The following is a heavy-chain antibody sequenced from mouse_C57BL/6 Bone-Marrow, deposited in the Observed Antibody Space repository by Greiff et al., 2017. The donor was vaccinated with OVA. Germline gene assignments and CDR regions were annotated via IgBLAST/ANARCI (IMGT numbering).Heavy chain of an antibody. J-gene: IGHJ4*01. CDR2: IYPGDGDT. Sequence: QVQLKQSGPELVKPGASVKISCKASGYAFSSSWMNWVKQRPGKGLEWIGRIYPGDGDTNYNEKFKGKATLTADKSSSTAYMELRSLTSEDSAVYFCARRDDYGRSYEDYAMDYWGQGTSVTVSS. V-gene: IGHV1-82*01. CDR1: GYAFSSSW. CDR3: ARRDDYGRSYEDYAMDY. D-gene: IGHD1-1*01.